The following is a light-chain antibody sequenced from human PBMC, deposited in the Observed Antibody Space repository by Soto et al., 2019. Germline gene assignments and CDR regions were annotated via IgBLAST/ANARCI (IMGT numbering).Light chain of an antibody. J-gene: IGKJ1*01. CDR2: DAS. CDR1: QNIRNW. Sequence: DIQMTQSPSTLSASLGDSVTITCRASQNIRNWLAWYQQKPGKAPNPLIYDASSLESGVPSRFSGSGSGTEFTLTISSLQPDGFATYYCQQYNSYPVTFGQGTKVDIK. CDR3: QQYNSYPVT. V-gene: IGKV1-5*01.